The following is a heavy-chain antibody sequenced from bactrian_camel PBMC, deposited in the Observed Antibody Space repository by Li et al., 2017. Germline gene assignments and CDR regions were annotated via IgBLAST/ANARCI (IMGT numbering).Heavy chain of an antibody. Sequence: HVQLVESGGGSVRPGQSLRLTCTFSETRYCMGWFRQPPGKDREGVAVMDSLGRTKYADSVNGRFAISKGNRKTILYLEMHSLTPGDTAMYYCTARYEFGLGACSGVGGLGFWGQGTQVTVS. J-gene: IGHJ6*01. D-gene: IGHD1*01. CDR1: ETRYC. CDR2: MDSLGRT. V-gene: IGHV3S53*01. CDR3: TARYEFGLGACSGVGGLGF.